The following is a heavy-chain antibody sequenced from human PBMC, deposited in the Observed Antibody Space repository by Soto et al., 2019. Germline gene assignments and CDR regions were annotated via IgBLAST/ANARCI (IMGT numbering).Heavy chain of an antibody. CDR1: GDSVTSHY. Sequence: SETLSLTCSFSGDSVTSHYLTWIRQSPEKGLEWIGYMHYTGFSHYNPSLKSRLTISVDRSKNQFTLQLTSVTVADTAVYYCATQTGRQQLVLRYFQQWGQGTLVTVSS. CDR3: ATQTGRQQLVLRYFQQ. D-gene: IGHD6-13*01. V-gene: IGHV4-59*02. CDR2: MHYTGFS. J-gene: IGHJ1*01.